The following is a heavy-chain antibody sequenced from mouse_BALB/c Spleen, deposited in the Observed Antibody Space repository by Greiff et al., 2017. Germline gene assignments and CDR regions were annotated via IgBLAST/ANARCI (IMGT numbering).Heavy chain of an antibody. D-gene: IGHD1-1*01. Sequence: EVQLQQSGTVLARPGASVKMSCKASGYTFTSYWMHWVKQRPGQGLEWIGAIYPGNSDTSYNQKFKGKAKLTAVTSTSTAYMELSSLTNEDSAVYYCTRAYYCGSSYYAMDYWGQGTSVTVSS. CDR1: GYTFTSYW. J-gene: IGHJ4*01. CDR2: IYPGNSDT. V-gene: IGHV1-5*01. CDR3: TRAYYCGSSYYAMDY.